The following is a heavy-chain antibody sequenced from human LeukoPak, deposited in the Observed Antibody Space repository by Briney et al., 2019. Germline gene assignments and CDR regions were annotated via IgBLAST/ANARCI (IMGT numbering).Heavy chain of an antibody. CDR2: ISAYNGNT. J-gene: IGHJ4*02. Sequence: ASVKVSCKASGYTFTSYGISWVRQAPGQGLEWMGWISAYNGNTNYAKKLQGRVTMTTDTSTSTAYMEVRSLRYDDTVVYYCARDRGMGSSWYFYWGQGTMVTVSS. V-gene: IGHV1-18*01. D-gene: IGHD6-13*01. CDR3: ARDRGMGSSWYFY. CDR1: GYTFTSYG.